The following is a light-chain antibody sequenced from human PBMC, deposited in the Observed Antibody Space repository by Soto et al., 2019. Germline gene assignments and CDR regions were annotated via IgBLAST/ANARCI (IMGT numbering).Light chain of an antibody. CDR3: QQYRLSPWT. J-gene: IGKJ1*01. CDR1: QSIRFDY. CDR2: GAS. Sequence: IVLTQSPGTLSLSPGERATLSCRASQSIRFDYLAWYQLKPGQAPRLLIHGASSRATGIPDRFSGSGSGTDFTLTIDRQEPEDFALYYCQQYRLSPWTFGQGTKVEIK. V-gene: IGKV3-20*01.